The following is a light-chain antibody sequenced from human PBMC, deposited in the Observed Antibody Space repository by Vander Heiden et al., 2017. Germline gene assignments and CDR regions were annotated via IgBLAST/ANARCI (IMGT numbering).Light chain of an antibody. V-gene: IGLV2-11*01. CDR3: CSYAGRYSYV. CDR2: DVS. Sequence: QSALPQPRSVSGSPGQSVTIPCTGTSSDVGDYNYVSWYQQHPGKAPKLIIYDVSKRPSGVPDRFSGSKSGNTASLTISGLQAEDEADYYCCSYAGRYSYVFGTGTKVAVL. CDR1: SSDVGDYNY. J-gene: IGLJ1*01.